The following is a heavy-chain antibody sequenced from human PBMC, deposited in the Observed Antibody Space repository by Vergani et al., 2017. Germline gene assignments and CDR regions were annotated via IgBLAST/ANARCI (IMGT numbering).Heavy chain of an antibody. D-gene: IGHD6-19*01. CDR3: ARRTRSGWARGVWFDP. V-gene: IGHV3-7*03. Sequence: EVQLLESGGGLVQPGGSLRLSCAASGFTFSSYWMSWVRQAPGKGLEWVANIKQDGSEKYYVDSVKGRFTISRDNAKNSLYLQMNSLRAEDTAVYYCARRTRSGWARGVWFDPWGQGTLVTVSS. J-gene: IGHJ5*02. CDR1: GFTFSSYW. CDR2: IKQDGSEK.